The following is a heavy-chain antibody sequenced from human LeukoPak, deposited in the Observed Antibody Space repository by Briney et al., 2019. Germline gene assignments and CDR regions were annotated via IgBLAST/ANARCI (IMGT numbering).Heavy chain of an antibody. CDR3: ARGPVGLSALDA. CDR1: GFTFTNYL. CDR2: INSDGSEP. V-gene: IGHV3-74*01. Sequence: PGGSLRLSCAAAGFTFTNYLMHWVRQAPGKGLVWVSRINSDGSEPVYPDSVRGRFTLSRDNAKNMLYLTMSSLRAEDTAVYFCARGPVGLSALDAWGQGILVTVSP. D-gene: IGHD2-15*01. J-gene: IGHJ5*02.